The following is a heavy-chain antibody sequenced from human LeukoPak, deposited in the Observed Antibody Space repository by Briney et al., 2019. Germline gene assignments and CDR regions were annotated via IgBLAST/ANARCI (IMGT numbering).Heavy chain of an antibody. J-gene: IGHJ6*02. Sequence: PSETLSLTCTASGGSISSGSYYWSWIRQPAGKGLEWIGRIYTSGSTNYNPSLKSRVTISVDTSKNQFSLKLSSVTAADTAVYYCARDSSSRPSEDGMDVWGQGTTVTVSS. D-gene: IGHD6-13*01. CDR1: GGSISSGSYY. CDR2: IYTSGST. CDR3: ARDSSSRPSEDGMDV. V-gene: IGHV4-61*02.